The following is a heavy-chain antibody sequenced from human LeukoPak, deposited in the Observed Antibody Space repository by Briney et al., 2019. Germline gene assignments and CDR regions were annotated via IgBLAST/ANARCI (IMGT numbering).Heavy chain of an antibody. CDR1: GGSISGYY. V-gene: IGHV4-59*01. J-gene: IGHJ4*02. CDR3: ARTDSSGYYFDY. D-gene: IGHD3-22*01. Sequence: SETLSLTCTVSGGSISGYYWNWIRQPPGKGLEWIGYIYYSGNTNYNPSLKSRVTISVDTSKNQFSLKLSSVTAADTAVYYCARTDSSGYYFDYWGQGTLVTVSS. CDR2: IYYSGNT.